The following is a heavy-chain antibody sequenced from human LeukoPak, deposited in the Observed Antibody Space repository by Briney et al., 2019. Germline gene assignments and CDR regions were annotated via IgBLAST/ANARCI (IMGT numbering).Heavy chain of an antibody. CDR1: GYSLTNYY. CDR2: INPSGGST. J-gene: IGHJ4*02. V-gene: IGHV1-46*01. D-gene: IGHD5-12*01. CDR3: AREIGATDSVGVY. Sequence: ASVKVSCKASGYSLTNYYMHWVRQAPGQGLEWMGIINPSGGSTSYAQKFQGRVTMTRDTSTSTVYMELSSLRSEDTAVYYCAREIGATDSVGVYWGQGTLVTVSS.